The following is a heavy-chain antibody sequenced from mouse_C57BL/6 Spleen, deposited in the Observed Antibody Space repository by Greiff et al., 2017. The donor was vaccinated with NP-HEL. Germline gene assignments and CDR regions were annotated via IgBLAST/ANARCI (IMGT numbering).Heavy chain of an antibody. CDR3: ARNPIYYGNYVDAMDY. D-gene: IGHD2-1*01. CDR2: IWSGGST. J-gene: IGHJ4*01. V-gene: IGHV2-2*01. Sequence: QVQLKESGPGLVQPSQSLSITCTVSGFSLTSYGVHWVRQSPGKGLEWLGVIWSGGSTDYNAAFISRLSISKDNSKSQVFFKMNSLQADDTAIYYCARNPIYYGNYVDAMDYWGQGTSVTVSS. CDR1: GFSLTSYG.